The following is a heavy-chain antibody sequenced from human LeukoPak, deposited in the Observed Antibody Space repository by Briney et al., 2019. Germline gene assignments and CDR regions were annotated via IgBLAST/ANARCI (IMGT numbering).Heavy chain of an antibody. J-gene: IGHJ4*02. CDR2: INPNSGGT. Sequence: ASVNVSCMASGYTFTGYYLLWVRQAPGQGLEWMGWINPNSGGTRYAQKFQGRVTMTRDTSIIPAYMELSRLRSDDTAVYYCARRYVGGFDYWGQGTLVTVSS. CDR1: GYTFTGYY. D-gene: IGHD3-10*01. V-gene: IGHV1-2*02. CDR3: ARRYVGGFDY.